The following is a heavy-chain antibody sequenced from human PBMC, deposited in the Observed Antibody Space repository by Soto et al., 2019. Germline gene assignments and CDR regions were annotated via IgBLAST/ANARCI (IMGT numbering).Heavy chain of an antibody. V-gene: IGHV1-8*01. J-gene: IGHJ3*02. D-gene: IGHD3-16*01. Sequence: ASVKVSCKASGYTFTSYDINWVRQATGQGLEWMGWMNPNSGNTGYAQKFQGRVTMTRNTSIRTAYMELSSLRSEDTAVYYCATLMSVMITFGDHVAFDIWGQGTMVTVSS. CDR3: ATLMSVMITFGDHVAFDI. CDR2: MNPNSGNT. CDR1: GYTFTSYD.